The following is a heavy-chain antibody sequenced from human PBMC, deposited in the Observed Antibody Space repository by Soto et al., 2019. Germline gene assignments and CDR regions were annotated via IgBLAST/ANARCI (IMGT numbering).Heavy chain of an antibody. D-gene: IGHD1-7*01. J-gene: IGHJ4*02. CDR2: IYRTGST. V-gene: IGHV4-4*02. Sequence: QVQLQESGPGLVKPSGTLSLTCAVSGGSFTSNNWWTWVRQPPGQGLEWIGEIYRTGSTNYNPSLKSTVTISLDKSENQFSLKVTSLTAADTAVYYCASRDPGTSVDYWGQGTLVTVSS. CDR1: GGSFTSNNW. CDR3: ASRDPGTSVDY.